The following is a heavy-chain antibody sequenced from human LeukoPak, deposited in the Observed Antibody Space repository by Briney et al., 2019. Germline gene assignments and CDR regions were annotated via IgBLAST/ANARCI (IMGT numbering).Heavy chain of an antibody. V-gene: IGHV3-21*01. J-gene: IGHJ3*02. CDR3: ARVGIVGARNAFDI. D-gene: IGHD1-26*01. Sequence: GGSLRLSCAASGFTFSSYGMNWVRQAPGKGLEWVSSISSSSSYIYYADSVKGRFTISRDNAKNSLYLQMNSLRAEDTAVYYCARVGIVGARNAFDIWGQGTMVTVSS. CDR2: ISSSSSYI. CDR1: GFTFSSYG.